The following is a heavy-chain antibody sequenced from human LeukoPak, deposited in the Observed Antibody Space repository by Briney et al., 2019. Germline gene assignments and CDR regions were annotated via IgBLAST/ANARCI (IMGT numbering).Heavy chain of an antibody. V-gene: IGHV3-23*01. Sequence: PGGSLRLSCAASGFTFSSYAMSWVRQAPGKGLEGVSAISGSGGSTYYADSVKGRFTISRDNSKNTLYLQMNSLRAEDTAVYYCAKDGEYYDFWSGYPHYFDYWGQGTLVTVSS. J-gene: IGHJ4*02. CDR3: AKDGEYYDFWSGYPHYFDY. CDR1: GFTFSSYA. D-gene: IGHD3-3*01. CDR2: ISGSGGST.